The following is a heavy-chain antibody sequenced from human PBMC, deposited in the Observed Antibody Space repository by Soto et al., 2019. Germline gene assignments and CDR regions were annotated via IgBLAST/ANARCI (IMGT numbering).Heavy chain of an antibody. V-gene: IGHV4-59*01. J-gene: IGHJ4*02. Sequence: LSLTCTVSGGSISSYYWSWIRQPPGEGLEWIGYIYNSGSTNYNPSLKSRVTISVDTSRNQFSLKLSSVTAADTAVYYCARYYNFFWYFDCWGQGTLVTVSS. CDR3: ARYYNFFWYFDC. CDR2: IYNSGST. CDR1: GGSISSYY. D-gene: IGHD1-1*01.